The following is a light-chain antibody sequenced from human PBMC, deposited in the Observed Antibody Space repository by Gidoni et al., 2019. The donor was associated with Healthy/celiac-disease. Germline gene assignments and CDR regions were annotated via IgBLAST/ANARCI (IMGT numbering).Light chain of an antibody. CDR2: DAS. V-gene: IGKV3-11*01. CDR1: QSVRSY. Sequence: EIVLTHSPATLSWSPGERATLSCRASQSVRSYLPWYQPKPGQAPRLLIYDASNRATGIPPRFSGSGSGTDFTLTIGSLEPEDFEVYCCQQLGTFGRGTKVEIK. J-gene: IGKJ1*01. CDR3: QQLGT.